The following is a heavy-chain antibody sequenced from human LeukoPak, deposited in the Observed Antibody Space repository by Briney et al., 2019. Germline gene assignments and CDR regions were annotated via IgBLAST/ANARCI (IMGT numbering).Heavy chain of an antibody. V-gene: IGHV5-51*01. CDR1: GYSFTSYW. Sequence: HGESLKISCKGSGYSFTSYWIGWVRQMPGKGLEWMGIIYPGDSDTRYSPSFQGQVTISADKSISTAYLQWSSLKASDTAMYDCASEFGDGSGNTLGDWYFDRWGRGTLVTVSS. J-gene: IGHJ2*01. CDR3: ASEFGDGSGNTLGDWYFDR. D-gene: IGHD3-10*01. CDR2: IYPGDSDT.